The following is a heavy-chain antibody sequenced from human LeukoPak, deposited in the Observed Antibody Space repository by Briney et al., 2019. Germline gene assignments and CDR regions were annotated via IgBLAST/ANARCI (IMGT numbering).Heavy chain of an antibody. Sequence: SETLSLTCTVSGGSISSSSYYWGWIRQPPGMGLEWIGTIYYRGSTYYNPSLKSRVTISVDTSKNQSSLKLSSVTAADTAVYYCARVYYYYYYMDVWGKGTTVTISS. J-gene: IGHJ6*03. CDR3: ARVYYYYYYMDV. CDR1: GGSISSSSYY. V-gene: IGHV4-39*02. CDR2: IYYRGST.